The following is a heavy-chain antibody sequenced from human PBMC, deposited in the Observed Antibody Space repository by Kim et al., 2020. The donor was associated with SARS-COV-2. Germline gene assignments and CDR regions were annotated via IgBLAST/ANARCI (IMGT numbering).Heavy chain of an antibody. J-gene: IGHJ6*01. CDR1: GFTFSSYA. CDR3: AREEVVRGVITYGMDV. Sequence: GGSLRLSCAASGFTFSSYAMHWVRQAPGKGLEWVAVISYDGSNKYYADSVKGRFTISRDNSKNTLYLQMNSLRAEDTAVYYCAREEVVRGVITYGMDVWG. CDR2: ISYDGSNK. V-gene: IGHV3-30-3*01. D-gene: IGHD3-10*01.